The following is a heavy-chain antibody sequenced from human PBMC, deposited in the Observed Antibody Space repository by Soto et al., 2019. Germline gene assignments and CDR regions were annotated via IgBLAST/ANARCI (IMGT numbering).Heavy chain of an antibody. V-gene: IGHV3-33*01. CDR3: ARPYSSSWDSFDY. J-gene: IGHJ4*02. CDR2: IWYDGSNK. D-gene: IGHD6-13*01. CDR1: GFTFSSYG. Sequence: QVQLVESGGGVVQPGRSLRLSCAASGFTFSSYGMHWVRQAPGKGLEWVAVIWYDGSNKYYADSVKGRFTISRDNXKNTLYLQMNSLRAEDTAVYYCARPYSSSWDSFDYWGQGTLVTVSS.